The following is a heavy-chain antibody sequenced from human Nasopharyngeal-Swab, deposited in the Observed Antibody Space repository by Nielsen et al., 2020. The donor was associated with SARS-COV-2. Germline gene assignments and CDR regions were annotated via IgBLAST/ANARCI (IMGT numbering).Heavy chain of an antibody. CDR1: GVSITSQS. V-gene: IGHV4-59*11. CDR2: ISHNSGT. CDR3: AKEGATGWFDP. Sequence: GSLRLSCTVSGVSITSQSWSWIRQPPGKGLEWLGYISHNSGTSYNPSLKSRVTMFMDTSKNQFSLRLRSVTAADTAVYYCAKEGATGWFDPWGQGTLVTVSS. J-gene: IGHJ5*02.